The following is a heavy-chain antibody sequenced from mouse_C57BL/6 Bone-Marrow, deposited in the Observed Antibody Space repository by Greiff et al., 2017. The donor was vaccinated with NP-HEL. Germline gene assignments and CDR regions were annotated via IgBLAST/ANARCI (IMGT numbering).Heavy chain of an antibody. CDR3: ARKCSSYAMDY. CDR1: GYSFTSYY. Sequence: QVQLKESGPELVKPGASVKISCKASGYSFTSYYIHWVKQRPGQGLEWIGWIYPGSGNTKYNEKFKGKATLTADTSSSTAYMQLSSLTSEDSAVYYCARKCSSYAMDYWGQGTSVTVSS. D-gene: IGHD1-1*01. J-gene: IGHJ4*01. CDR2: IYPGSGNT. V-gene: IGHV1-66*01.